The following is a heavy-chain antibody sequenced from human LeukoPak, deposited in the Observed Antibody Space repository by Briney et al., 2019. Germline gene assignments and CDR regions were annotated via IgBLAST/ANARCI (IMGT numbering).Heavy chain of an antibody. CDR3: AKSGFLGYCSSTSCYVKPMDV. CDR2: ISGSGGST. CDR1: GFTFSSYA. D-gene: IGHD2-2*01. V-gene: IGHV3-23*01. Sequence: GGSLRLSCAASGFTFSSYAMSWVRQAPGKGLEWVSAISGSGGSTYYADSVKGRFTISRDNSKNTLYLQMNSLRAEDTAVYYCAKSGFLGYCSSTSCYVKPMDVWGKGTTVTVSS. J-gene: IGHJ6*04.